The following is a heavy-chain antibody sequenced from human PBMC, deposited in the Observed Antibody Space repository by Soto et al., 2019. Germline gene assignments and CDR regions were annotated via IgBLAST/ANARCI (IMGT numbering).Heavy chain of an antibody. Sequence: QVQLVQSGAEVKKPGASVRISCRASGYRFTSTYVHWVRQAPGQGPEWMGIINPAGGTTYYAQKCQGRLTITSDTSTDTVFMDLNDLTSEDTAVYFCALKVVTYYDNWGQGTLLTLSS. CDR3: ALKVVTYYDN. CDR2: INPAGGTT. J-gene: IGHJ4*02. CDR1: GYRFTSTY. V-gene: IGHV1-46*01. D-gene: IGHD2-21*02.